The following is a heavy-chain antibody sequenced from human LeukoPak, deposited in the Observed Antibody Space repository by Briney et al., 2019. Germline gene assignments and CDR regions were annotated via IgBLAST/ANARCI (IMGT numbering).Heavy chain of an antibody. CDR1: GFTFRSYA. CDR2: ISYDGSNK. V-gene: IGHV3-30*01. J-gene: IGHJ6*03. Sequence: PGGSLRLSCAASGFTFRSYAMHWVRQAPGKGLEWVAIISYDGSNKYYADSVRGRFTISRDNSKNTLYLQMNSLRLEDTAVYYCARGAAAGRYQYYYMDVWGKGTTVTVSS. D-gene: IGHD6-13*01. CDR3: ARGAAAGRYQYYYMDV.